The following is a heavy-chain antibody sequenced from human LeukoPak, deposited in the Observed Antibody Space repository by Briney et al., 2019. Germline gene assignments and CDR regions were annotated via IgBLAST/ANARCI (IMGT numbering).Heavy chain of an antibody. J-gene: IGHJ4*02. CDR2: IYYSGST. CDR1: GGSISSSSYY. D-gene: IGHD2-2*01. Sequence: PSETLSLTCTVSGGSISSSSYYWGWIRQPPGKGLVWIGSIYYSGSTYYNPSLKSRVTISVDTSKNQFSLKLSSVTAADTAVYYCHFKYCSSSTCFYYFDCWGQGTLVTVSS. CDR3: HFKYCSSSTCFYYFDC. V-gene: IGHV4-39*07.